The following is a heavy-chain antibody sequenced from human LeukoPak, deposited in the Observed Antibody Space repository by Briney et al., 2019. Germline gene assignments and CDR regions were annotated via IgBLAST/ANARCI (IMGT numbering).Heavy chain of an antibody. CDR1: GYSFTSYW. Sequence: GESLKISCKGSGYSFTSYWIGWVRQMPGKGLEWMGIIYPGDSDTRYSPSFQGQVTISADKSISTAYLQWSSLKASDTAMYYCAGLPAYCGGDCYSFAGGYFDYWGQGTLVTVSS. CDR3: AGLPAYCGGDCYSFAGGYFDY. D-gene: IGHD2-21*02. J-gene: IGHJ4*02. CDR2: IYPGDSDT. V-gene: IGHV5-51*01.